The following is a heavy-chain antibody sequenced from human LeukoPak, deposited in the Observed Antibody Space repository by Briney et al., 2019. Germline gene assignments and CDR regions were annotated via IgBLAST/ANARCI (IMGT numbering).Heavy chain of an antibody. D-gene: IGHD3-10*01. CDR1: GFTFSSYE. V-gene: IGHV3-23*01. J-gene: IGHJ4*02. CDR2: ISGSGGST. Sequence: GGSLRLSCAAPGFTFSSYEMNWVRQAPGKGLEWVSAISGSGGSTYYADSVKGRFTISRDNSKNTLYLQMNSLRAEDTAVYYCAKDLDGSGSYAGVDYWGQGTLVTVSS. CDR3: AKDLDGSGSYAGVDY.